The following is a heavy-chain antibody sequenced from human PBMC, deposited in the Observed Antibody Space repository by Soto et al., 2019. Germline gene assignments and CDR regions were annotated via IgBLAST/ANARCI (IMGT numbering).Heavy chain of an antibody. J-gene: IGHJ6*02. CDR1: GFTFSSYG. V-gene: IGHV3-33*01. CDR3: AREGYCSGGSCYFPYYYYGMDV. CDR2: IWYDGSNK. Sequence: QVQLVESGGGVVQPGRPLRLSCAASGFTFSSYGMHWVRKAPGKGLEGGAVIWYDGSNKYYADSVKGRFTISRDNSKNTLYLQMNSLRAEDTAVYYCAREGYCSGGSCYFPYYYYGMDVWGQGTTVTVSS. D-gene: IGHD2-15*01.